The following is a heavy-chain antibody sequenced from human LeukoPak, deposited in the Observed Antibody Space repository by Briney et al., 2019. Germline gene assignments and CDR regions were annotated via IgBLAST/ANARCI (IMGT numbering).Heavy chain of an antibody. Sequence: SVKVSCKASGGTFSNYAISWVRQAPGQGLEWMGGIIPIFGTANYAQKFQGRVTITTDESTSTDYMELSTLRSEDTAVYYCASGAILEWLPLSDSSRYYFDYWGQGTLVTVSS. V-gene: IGHV1-69*05. CDR2: IIPIFGTA. CDR1: GGTFSNYA. J-gene: IGHJ4*02. CDR3: ASGAILEWLPLSDSSRYYFDY. D-gene: IGHD3-3*02.